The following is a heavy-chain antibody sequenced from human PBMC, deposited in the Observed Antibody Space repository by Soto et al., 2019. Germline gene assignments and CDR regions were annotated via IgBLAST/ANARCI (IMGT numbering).Heavy chain of an antibody. Sequence: ASVKVSCKASDYTFTSYGISWVRQAPGQGLEWMGWISAYNGNTNYAQKLQGRVTMTTDTSTSTAYMELRSLRSDDTAVYYCARGGLRYFDWSTFDYWGQGTLVTVSS. D-gene: IGHD3-9*01. CDR3: ARGGLRYFDWSTFDY. J-gene: IGHJ4*02. CDR2: ISAYNGNT. CDR1: DYTFTSYG. V-gene: IGHV1-18*01.